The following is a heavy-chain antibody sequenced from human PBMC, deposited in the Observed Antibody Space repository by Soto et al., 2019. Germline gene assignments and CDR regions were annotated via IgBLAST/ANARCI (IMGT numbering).Heavy chain of an antibody. J-gene: IGHJ5*02. V-gene: IGHV3-74*01. D-gene: IGHD2-15*01. Sequence: EVQLVESGGGLVQPGGSLRLSCAASGFTFSTYWMHWVRQVPGKGLVWVSHINGDGSSTSYADSVRGRFSISRDNAKNTVVLQMNSLRADDTAVYYCARGTGGFDPWGQGTLVTVSS. CDR2: INGDGSST. CDR1: GFTFSTYW. CDR3: ARGTGGFDP.